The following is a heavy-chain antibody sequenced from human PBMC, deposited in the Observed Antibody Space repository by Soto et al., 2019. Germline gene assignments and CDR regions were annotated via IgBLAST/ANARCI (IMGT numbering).Heavy chain of an antibody. D-gene: IGHD1-26*01. CDR3: ARDLGDGYNYGMDV. V-gene: IGHV1-2*04. CDR2: INPNSGGT. Sequence: GASVKVSCKASGYTFTGYYMHWVRQAPGQGLERMGWINPNSGGTNYAQKFQGWVTMTRDTSISTAYMELSRLRSDDTAVYYCARDLGDGYNYGMDVWGQGTTVTVSS. CDR1: GYTFTGYY. J-gene: IGHJ6*02.